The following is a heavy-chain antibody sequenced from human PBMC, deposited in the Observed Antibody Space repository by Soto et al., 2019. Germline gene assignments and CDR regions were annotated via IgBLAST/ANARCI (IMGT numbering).Heavy chain of an antibody. CDR3: ARDLQLWSNWFDP. CDR1: GYTFTSYA. J-gene: IGHJ5*02. Sequence: ASVKVSFKASGYTFTSYAMHWVRQAPGQRLEWMGWINAGNGNTKYSQKFQGRVTMTTDTSTSTAYMELRSLRSDDTAVYYCARDLQLWSNWFDPWGQGTLVTVSS. CDR2: INAGNGNT. V-gene: IGHV1-3*01. D-gene: IGHD5-18*01.